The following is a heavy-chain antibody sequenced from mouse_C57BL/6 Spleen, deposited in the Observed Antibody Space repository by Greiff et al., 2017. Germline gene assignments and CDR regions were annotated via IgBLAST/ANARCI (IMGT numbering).Heavy chain of an antibody. D-gene: IGHD1-1*02. CDR2: IDPSDSYT. J-gene: IGHJ4*01. CDR3: ARGGGPYGSYNAMDY. CDR1: GYTFTSYW. V-gene: IGHV1-69*01. Sequence: QVQLQQPGAELVMPGASVKLSCKASGYTFTSYWMHWVKQRPGQGLEWIGEIDPSDSYTNYNQKFKGKSTLTVDKSSSTAYMQLSSLTSEDSAVYYCARGGGPYGSYNAMDYWGQGTSVTVSS.